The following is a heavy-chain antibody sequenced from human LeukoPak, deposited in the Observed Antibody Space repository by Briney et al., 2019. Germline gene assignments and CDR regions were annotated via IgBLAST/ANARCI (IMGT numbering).Heavy chain of an antibody. CDR1: GFTFSSYS. V-gene: IGHV3-21*01. J-gene: IGHJ4*02. CDR3: ARLDCSGGSCYSVVDY. D-gene: IGHD2-15*01. Sequence: PGGSLRLSCAASGFTFSSYSMNWVRQAPGKGLEWVSSISSSSSYIYYADSVKGRFTISRDNAKNSLYLQMYSLRGEDTALYYCARLDCSGGSCYSVVDYWGQGTLVTVSS. CDR2: ISSSSSYI.